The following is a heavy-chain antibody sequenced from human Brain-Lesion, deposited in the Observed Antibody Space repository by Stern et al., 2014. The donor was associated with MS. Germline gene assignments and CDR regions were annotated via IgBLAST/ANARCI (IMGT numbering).Heavy chain of an antibody. J-gene: IGHJ4*02. Sequence: EVQLVESGGGLVQPGRSLRLSCEASGFSFEDHGMPWVRQAPGKGLEGVSGITWNSGTIAYADSVKGRFTISRDDAKNSLYLHMNGLRAEDTALYYCAKDMMDYFGSGTFGSFDHWGQGTLVTVSS. V-gene: IGHV3-9*01. D-gene: IGHD3-10*01. CDR2: ITWNSGTI. CDR3: AKDMMDYFGSGTFGSFDH. CDR1: GFSFEDHG.